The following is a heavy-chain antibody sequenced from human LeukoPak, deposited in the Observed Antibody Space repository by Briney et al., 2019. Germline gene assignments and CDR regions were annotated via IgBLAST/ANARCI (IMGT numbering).Heavy chain of an antibody. CDR2: MNPNSGNT. V-gene: IGHV1-8*01. D-gene: IGHD6-19*01. CDR3: ARGRLGSSGWYGGFDP. J-gene: IGHJ5*02. Sequence: GASVKVSCKASGYTFTSYDINWVRQATGQGLEWMGWMNPNSGNTGYAQKFQGRVTMTRNTSISTAYMELSSLRSEDTAVYYCARGRLGSSGWYGGFDPWGQGTLVTVSS. CDR1: GYTFTSYD.